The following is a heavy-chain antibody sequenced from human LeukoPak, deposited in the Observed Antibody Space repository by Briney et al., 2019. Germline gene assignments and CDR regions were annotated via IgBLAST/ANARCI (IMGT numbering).Heavy chain of an antibody. CDR2: INPNSGGT. CDR1: GYTFTGYY. Sequence: ASVKVSCKASGYTFTGYYMHWVRQAPGQGLEWMGRINPNSGGTNYAQKFQGRVTLTRDTSISTAYMELSRLRSDDTAVYYCVRDEEVVAATLGYWGQGTLVTVSS. CDR3: VRDEEVVAATLGY. J-gene: IGHJ4*02. V-gene: IGHV1-2*06. D-gene: IGHD2-15*01.